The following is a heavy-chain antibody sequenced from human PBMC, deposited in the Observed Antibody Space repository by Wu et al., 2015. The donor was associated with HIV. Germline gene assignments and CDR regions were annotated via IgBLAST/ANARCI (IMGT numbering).Heavy chain of an antibody. CDR1: GYTFTGYF. D-gene: IGHD6-6*01. Sequence: QVQLVQSGAEVKKPGASVKVSCKASGYTFTGYFMHWVRLAPGQGLEWMGWINLNSGATNYAQKFQGRVTMTRDTSISTAYMELNRMRSDDTAVFYCARLGYGSSSVQYYYYMDVWGKGTAVTVSS. CDR3: ARLGYGSSSVQYYYYMDV. J-gene: IGHJ6*03. CDR2: INLNSGAT. V-gene: IGHV1-2*02.